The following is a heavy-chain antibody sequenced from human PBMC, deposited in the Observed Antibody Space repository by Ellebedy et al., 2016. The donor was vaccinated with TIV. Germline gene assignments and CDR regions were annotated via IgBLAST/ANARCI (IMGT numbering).Heavy chain of an antibody. CDR2: IGGIGHDT. CDR3: AKSAYCGTGICQGFDQ. V-gene: IGHV3-23*01. Sequence: PGGSLRLSCAASGFTFTSYAMNWVRQAPGKGLEWVSSIGGIGHDTYYADSVKGRFTISRDNSTNTLYLQLHSLRAEDTAVYYWAKSAYCGTGICQGFDQWGQGTLVTVSS. CDR1: GFTFTSYA. J-gene: IGHJ4*02. D-gene: IGHD2-21*01.